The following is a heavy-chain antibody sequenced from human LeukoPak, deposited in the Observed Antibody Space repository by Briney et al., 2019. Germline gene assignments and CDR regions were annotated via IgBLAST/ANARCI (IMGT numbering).Heavy chain of an antibody. CDR3: ATETTAGTLDY. CDR2: FDPEDGEK. Sequence: ASVTVSCKVSGYILTELSMHWVRQAPGKGLEWMGGFDPEDGEKIYAQKFQGRVTMTEDTSTDTACMELSSLRSDDTAVYYCATETTAGTLDYWGQGTLVTVSS. J-gene: IGHJ4*02. V-gene: IGHV1-24*01. D-gene: IGHD6-13*01. CDR1: GYILTELS.